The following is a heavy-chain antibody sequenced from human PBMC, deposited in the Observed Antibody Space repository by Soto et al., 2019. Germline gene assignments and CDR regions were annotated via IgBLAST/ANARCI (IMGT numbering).Heavy chain of an antibody. D-gene: IGHD3-9*01. CDR3: AREREYYDILTGYSPDAFDI. Sequence: QVQLQQSGPGLVKPSQTLSLTCAISGDSVSSNSAAWNWIRQSPSRGLEWLGRTYYRSKWYNDYAVSVKSRITINPDTSKNQFSLKLNSVTPEDTAVYYCAREREYYDILTGYSPDAFDIWGQGTMVTVSS. J-gene: IGHJ3*02. CDR1: GDSVSSNSAA. CDR2: TYYRSKWYN. V-gene: IGHV6-1*01.